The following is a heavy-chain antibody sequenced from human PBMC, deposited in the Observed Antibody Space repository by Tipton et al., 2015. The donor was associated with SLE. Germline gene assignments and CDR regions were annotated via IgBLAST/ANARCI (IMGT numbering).Heavy chain of an antibody. CDR1: GGSFSGYY. V-gene: IGHV4-34*09. Sequence: LRLSCAVYGGSFSGYYWSWIRQPPGKGLEWIGEINHSGSTNYNPSLKSRVTISVDTSKNQFSLKLSSVTAADTAVYYCARASTWSYYYYYMDVWGKGTTVTVSS. D-gene: IGHD3-3*01. CDR2: INHSGST. CDR3: ARASTWSYYYYYMDV. J-gene: IGHJ6*03.